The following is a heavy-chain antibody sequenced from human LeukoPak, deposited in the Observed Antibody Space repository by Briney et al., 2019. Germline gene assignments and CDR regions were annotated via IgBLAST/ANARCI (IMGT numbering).Heavy chain of an antibody. CDR2: FYYSGST. Sequence: SETLSLTCTVSGGSISGYYWSWLRQPPGRGLEWIGYFYYSGSTNYNPSLKSRVTISVDTSKNQFSLKLSSVTAADTAVYYCAREATMTTNAFDIWGQGTMVTVSS. V-gene: IGHV4-59*01. CDR3: AREATMTTNAFDI. J-gene: IGHJ3*02. D-gene: IGHD5-24*01. CDR1: GGSISGYY.